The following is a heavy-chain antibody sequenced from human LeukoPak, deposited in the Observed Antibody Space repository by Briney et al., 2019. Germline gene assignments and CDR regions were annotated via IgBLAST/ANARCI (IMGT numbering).Heavy chain of an antibody. CDR3: AREAYSSAWYLDY. V-gene: IGHV4-59*01. J-gene: IGHJ4*02. CDR1: GGSIRSYY. D-gene: IGHD6-19*01. CDR2: IHYSGST. Sequence: SETLSLTCTVSGGSIRSYYWSWIRQPPGKGLEWIGYIHYSGSTVYNPSLESRVTISVDTSKNQFCLKVRSVTAADTAVYYCAREAYSSAWYLDYWGQGTLVTVSS.